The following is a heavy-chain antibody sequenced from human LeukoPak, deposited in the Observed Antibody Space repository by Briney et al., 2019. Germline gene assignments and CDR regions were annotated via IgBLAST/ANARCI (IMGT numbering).Heavy chain of an antibody. CDR3: ARVGRGYCSSTSCYDAFDV. CDR1: GFTFSTYN. D-gene: IGHD2-2*01. CDR2: ISSGSNTI. V-gene: IGHV3-48*01. Sequence: GGSLRLSCAASGFTFSTYNMNWVRQAPGKGLEWVSYISSGSNTIYYADSVKGRFTISRDNAKNSLYLQMNSLRAEDTAVYYCARVGRGYCSSTSCYDAFDVWGQGTMVTVSS. J-gene: IGHJ3*01.